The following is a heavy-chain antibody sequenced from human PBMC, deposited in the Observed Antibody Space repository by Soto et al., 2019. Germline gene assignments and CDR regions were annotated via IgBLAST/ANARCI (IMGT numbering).Heavy chain of an antibody. Sequence: SETLSLTCTVPGGSIRSGGYYWSWVRQNPRRGLEWIGNIYYSGNTYYNPSLKSRLTISVDTSKNQFSLNLSSVTAADTAVYYCARDRLMATAGTARHYFGLDVWGQGTTVTVSS. J-gene: IGHJ6*02. D-gene: IGHD5-18*01. CDR3: ARDRLMATAGTARHYFGLDV. V-gene: IGHV4-31*03. CDR1: GGSIRSGGYY. CDR2: IYYSGNT.